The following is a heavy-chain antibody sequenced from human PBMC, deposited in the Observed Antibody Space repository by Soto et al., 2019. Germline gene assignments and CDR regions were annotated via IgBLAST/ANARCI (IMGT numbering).Heavy chain of an antibody. CDR3: ARVWDDYGDYVYYYSMDV. Sequence: QVQLVQSGAEVKKPGASVKVSCKASGYTFTSYGISWVRQAPGQGLEWMGWISAYNGNTNNAQKLQGRVTMTTDTSTSTAYIELRSLGSDDTAVYYCARVWDDYGDYVYYYSMDVWGKGTTVIVSS. J-gene: IGHJ6*03. V-gene: IGHV1-18*01. CDR2: ISAYNGNT. CDR1: GYTFTSYG. D-gene: IGHD4-17*01.